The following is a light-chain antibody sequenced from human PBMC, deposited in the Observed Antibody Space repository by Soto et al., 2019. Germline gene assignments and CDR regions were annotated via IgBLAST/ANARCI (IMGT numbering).Light chain of an antibody. V-gene: IGLV2-14*01. CDR1: SSDVGYYDY. CDR3: SSYTTTYTWM. CDR2: DVS. Sequence: QSALTQPASVSGSRGHSITISCTGTSSDVGYYDYVSWYQQHPGKAPKLVIYDVSHRPSGVSNRFSGSKSGNTASLTISGLQAEDEGDYYCSSYTTTYTWMFGGGTKLTVL. J-gene: IGLJ3*02.